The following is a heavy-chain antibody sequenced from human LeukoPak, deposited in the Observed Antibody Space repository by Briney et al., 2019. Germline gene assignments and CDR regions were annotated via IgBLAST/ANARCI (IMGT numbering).Heavy chain of an antibody. D-gene: IGHD2-2*02. CDR3: TRGAALYCSSTSCFTFDY. V-gene: IGHV3-49*03. CDR2: IRSKACGGTT. Sequence: GGSLRLSCAASGFTFSSYGMHWFRQAPGKGLEWVGFIRSKACGGTTEYAASVKGRFTISRDDSKSIAYLQMNSLKTEDTAVYYCTRGAALYCSSTSCFTFDYWGQGTLVTVSS. J-gene: IGHJ4*02. CDR1: GFTFSSYG.